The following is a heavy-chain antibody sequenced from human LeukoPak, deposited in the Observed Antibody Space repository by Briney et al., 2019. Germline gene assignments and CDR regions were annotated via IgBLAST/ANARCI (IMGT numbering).Heavy chain of an antibody. J-gene: IGHJ4*02. CDR2: IKEDGSDK. D-gene: IGHD3/OR15-3a*01. CDR1: GFSLSGYW. V-gene: IGHV3-7*01. CDR3: ARGVGLDQ. Sequence: GGSLRLSCEASGFSLSGYWMTWVRQAPGKWLEWVANIKEDGSDKYYVESVRGRFTISRDNAKNSLYLQMNSLRVEDTAVYYCARGVGLDQWGQGTLVIVSS.